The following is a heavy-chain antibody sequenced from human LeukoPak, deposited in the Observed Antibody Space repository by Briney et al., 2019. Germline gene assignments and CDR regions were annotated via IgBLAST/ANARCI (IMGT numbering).Heavy chain of an antibody. V-gene: IGHV4-59*08. Sequence: PSETLSLTCTVSGGSISDIYWSWIRQFPGKGLEWIGYVNHSGSTKYNPSLKSRVTLSVDTSKNHLSLNLSSVTAADTAVYYCAKHHSFDIWGQATLVTVSS. CDR3: AKHHSFDI. CDR1: GGSISDIY. J-gene: IGHJ3*02. CDR2: VNHSGST.